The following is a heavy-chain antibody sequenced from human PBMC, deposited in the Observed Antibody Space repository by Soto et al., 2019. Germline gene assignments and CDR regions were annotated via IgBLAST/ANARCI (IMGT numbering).Heavy chain of an antibody. Sequence: SETLSLTCAVSGGSISSGGYSWSWIRQPPGKGLEWIGYIYYSGSTYYNPSLKSRVTISVDTSKNQFSLKLSSVTAADTAVYYCARGGYCISTSCPNWFDPWGQGTLVTVSS. D-gene: IGHD2-2*01. V-gene: IGHV4-31*11. J-gene: IGHJ5*02. CDR2: IYYSGST. CDR1: GGSISSGGYS. CDR3: ARGGYCISTSCPNWFDP.